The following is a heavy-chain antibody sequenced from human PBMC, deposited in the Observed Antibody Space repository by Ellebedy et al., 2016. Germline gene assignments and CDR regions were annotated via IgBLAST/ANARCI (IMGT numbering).Heavy chain of an antibody. J-gene: IGHJ4*02. CDR1: GYSFTTYW. CDR2: IDPSDSYT. Sequence: GGSLRLSCKGSGYSFTTYWISWVRQMPGKGLEWMGRIDPSDSYTNYSPSFQGHVTISADKSISTAYLQWSSLKASDTAMYYCARHMNTAMTNDYWGQGTLVTVSS. D-gene: IGHD5-18*01. CDR3: ARHMNTAMTNDY. V-gene: IGHV5-10-1*01.